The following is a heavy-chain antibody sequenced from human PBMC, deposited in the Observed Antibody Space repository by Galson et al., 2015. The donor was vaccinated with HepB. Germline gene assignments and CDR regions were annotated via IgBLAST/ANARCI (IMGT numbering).Heavy chain of an antibody. D-gene: IGHD3-22*01. J-gene: IGHJ4*02. CDR2: IKSKTDGGTT. CDR1: GFTFSNAW. CDR3: TTGVSAYYDSSGYYFDY. Sequence: SLRLSCAASGFTFSNAWMSWVRQAPGKGLEWVGRIKSKTDGGTTDYAAPVKGRFTISRDDSKNTLYLQMNSPKTEDTAVYYCTTGVSAYYDSSGYYFDYWGQGTLVTVSS. V-gene: IGHV3-15*01.